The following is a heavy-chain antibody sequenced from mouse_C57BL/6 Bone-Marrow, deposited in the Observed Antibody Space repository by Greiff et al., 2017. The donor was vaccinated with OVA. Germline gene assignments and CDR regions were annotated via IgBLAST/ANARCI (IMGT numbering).Heavy chain of an antibody. CDR1: GFTFSDYG. Sequence: EVKLVESGGGLVKPGGSLKLSCAASGFTFSDYGMHWVRQAPEQVLAWVAYISSGSSTIYYADTVKVRFPLSRDNAKNTLFLQMTSLRSEDTAMYYCAGYYYGSPWFAYWGQGTLVTVSA. V-gene: IGHV5-17*01. CDR2: ISSGSSTI. CDR3: AGYYYGSPWFAY. D-gene: IGHD1-1*01. J-gene: IGHJ3*01.